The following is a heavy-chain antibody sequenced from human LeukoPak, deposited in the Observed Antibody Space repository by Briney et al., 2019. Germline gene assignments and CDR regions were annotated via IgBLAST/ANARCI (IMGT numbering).Heavy chain of an antibody. CDR1: GGSISGFY. D-gene: IGHD4-17*01. CDR3: ARAPSHDYGDYQYYFDY. J-gene: IGHJ4*02. CDR2: IYYSGST. Sequence: SETLSLTCTVSGGSISGFYWSWIRQPPGKGLEWIGYIYYSGSTNYNPSLKSRVTISVDTSKNQFSLKLSSVTAADTAVYYCARAPSHDYGDYQYYFDYWGQGTLVTVSS. V-gene: IGHV4-59*01.